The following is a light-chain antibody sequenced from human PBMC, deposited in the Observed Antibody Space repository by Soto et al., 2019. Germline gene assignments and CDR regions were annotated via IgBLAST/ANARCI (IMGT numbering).Light chain of an antibody. CDR3: QQNFNVPRT. V-gene: IGKV1-39*01. J-gene: IGKJ1*01. Sequence: DIQMTQSPSSLSAPVGDRVTITCRASQNIASYLNWYQQRPGKAPELLIYAASSLQSGVPLRFSGSGSGTEFTLTIDSLQPEDFASYYCQQNFNVPRTFGQGTKVEI. CDR1: QNIASY. CDR2: AAS.